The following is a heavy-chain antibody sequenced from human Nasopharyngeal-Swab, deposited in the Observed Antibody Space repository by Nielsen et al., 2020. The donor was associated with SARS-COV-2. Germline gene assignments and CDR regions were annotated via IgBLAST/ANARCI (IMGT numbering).Heavy chain of an antibody. CDR2: ITGSGGST. J-gene: IGHJ4*02. CDR3: ARVGGAIDY. V-gene: IGHV3-23*01. Sequence: GESLKISCAASGITFSNYDMSWVRQAPGKGLEWVSTITGSGGSTYYADSVRGRFTISRDNSENTLYLQMNSLRAEDTAVYYCARVGGAIDYWGQGTLVTVSS. CDR1: GITFSNYD. D-gene: IGHD4/OR15-4a*01.